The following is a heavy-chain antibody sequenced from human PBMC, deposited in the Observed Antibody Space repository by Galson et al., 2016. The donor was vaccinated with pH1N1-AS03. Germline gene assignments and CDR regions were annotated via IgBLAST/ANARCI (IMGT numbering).Heavy chain of an antibody. J-gene: IGHJ6*02. Sequence: SVKVSCKASGYPFIGYYMHWVRQAPGQGLEWMGRIYPNNGDTVYVRNLQGRVTMTSDTSTNTAYMELSSLRSDDTAVYYCARDPYRKDFYYGMDVWGQGTMVTVS. CDR3: ARDPYRKDFYYGMDV. CDR1: GYPFIGYY. D-gene: IGHD1-14*01. CDR2: IYPNNGDT. V-gene: IGHV1-2*06.